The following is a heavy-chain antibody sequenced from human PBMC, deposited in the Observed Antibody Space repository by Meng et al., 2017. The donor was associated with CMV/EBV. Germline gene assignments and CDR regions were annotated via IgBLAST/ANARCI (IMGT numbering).Heavy chain of an antibody. D-gene: IGHD2-15*01. Sequence: GESLKISCAASGFTFSNAWMSWVRQAPGKGLEWVGRIKSKTDGETTDYAAPVKGSFTISRDDSKNTLYLQMNSLNTEDTAVYYCNTDCSGCSGGSCYRFCISVWGQGTTVTVSS. CDR1: GFTFSNAW. CDR2: IKSKTDGETT. V-gene: IGHV3-15*01. J-gene: IGHJ6*02. CDR3: NTDCSGCSGGSCYRFCISV.